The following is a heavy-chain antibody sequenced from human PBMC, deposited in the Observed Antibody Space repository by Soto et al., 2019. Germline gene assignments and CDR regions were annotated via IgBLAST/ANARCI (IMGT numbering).Heavy chain of an antibody. V-gene: IGHV6-1*01. D-gene: IGHD6-25*01. J-gene: IGHJ6*02. CDR1: GDSVSSNSAA. Sequence: SQTLSLTCAISGDSVSSNSAAWNWIRQSPSRGLEWLGRTYYRSKWYNDYAETVKSRIIINPDTSKNQFSLQLNSVIPEDTAVYYCARIRAAYYGIDVWGQGTTVTVSS. CDR2: TYYRSKWYN. CDR3: ARIRAAYYGIDV.